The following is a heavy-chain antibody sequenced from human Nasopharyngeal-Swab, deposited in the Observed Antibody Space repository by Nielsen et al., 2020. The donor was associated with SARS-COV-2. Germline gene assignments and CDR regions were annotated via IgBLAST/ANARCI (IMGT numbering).Heavy chain of an antibody. V-gene: IGHV3-73*01. CDR2: IRSKGNNYAT. J-gene: IGHJ3*01. Sequence: GGSLRLSCAASGFTFSDSAIHWVRQASGEGLEWVARIRSKGNNYATAYSASVKGRFIIFRDDPTNMAYLQMNSLRAEDTAVYYCAREVPYSGHDDAFDLWGQGTMVTVSS. CDR3: AREVPYSGHDDAFDL. D-gene: IGHD5-12*01. CDR1: GFTFSDSA.